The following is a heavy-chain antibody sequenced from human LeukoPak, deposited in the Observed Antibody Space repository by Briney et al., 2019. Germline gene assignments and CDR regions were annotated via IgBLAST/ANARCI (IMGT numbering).Heavy chain of an antibody. D-gene: IGHD2-15*01. Sequence: GGSLRLSCAASGFTFSRYGMHWVRQAPGKGLEWLAVIPDDEINKYYGDSVKGRFTISRDNSKNTLYLQMNSLRADDTAVYYCAKDRLQGYYYGMDVWGQGTTVTVSS. V-gene: IGHV3-30*18. CDR2: IPDDEINK. CDR3: AKDRLQGYYYGMDV. CDR1: GFTFSRYG. J-gene: IGHJ6*02.